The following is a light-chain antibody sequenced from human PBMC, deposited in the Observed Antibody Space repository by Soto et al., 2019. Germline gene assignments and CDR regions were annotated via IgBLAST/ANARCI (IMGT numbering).Light chain of an antibody. CDR1: SSDVGGYKY. J-gene: IGLJ1*01. CDR2: EVN. Sequence: QSVLTQPPSASGVAGRSVPISCTGNSSDVGGYKYVSWYQQHLGKAPKLMIYEVNKRPSGVPDRFSASKSGNTASLTVSGLQAEDEADYYCSSYAGSNILFGTGTKVTVL. V-gene: IGLV2-8*01. CDR3: SSYAGSNIL.